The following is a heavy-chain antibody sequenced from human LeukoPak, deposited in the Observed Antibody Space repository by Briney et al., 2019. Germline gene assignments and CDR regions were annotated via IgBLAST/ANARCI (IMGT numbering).Heavy chain of an antibody. CDR2: IYPGDSDT. D-gene: IGHD4-17*01. CDR1: GYSFTSYW. Sequence: GESLQISCKGSGYSFTSYWIGWVRQLPGKGLEWMGIIYPGDSDTRYSPSFQGQVTISADKSISTAYLQWSSLKASDTAMYYCARHPHYGAPLGGYYYMDVWGKGTTVTVSS. J-gene: IGHJ6*03. CDR3: ARHPHYGAPLGGYYYMDV. V-gene: IGHV5-51*01.